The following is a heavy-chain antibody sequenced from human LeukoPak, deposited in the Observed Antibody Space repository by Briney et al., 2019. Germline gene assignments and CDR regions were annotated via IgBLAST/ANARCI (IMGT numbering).Heavy chain of an antibody. V-gene: IGHV3-48*01. CDR3: AREHDLPGEMELQLNYYYMDV. Sequence: GGSLRLSCAASGFTFSSYSMNWVRQAPGKGLEWVSYISSSSSTIYYADSVKGRFTISRDNAKNSLYLQMNSLRAEDTAVYYCAREHDLPGEMELQLNYYYMDVWGKGTTVTVSS. CDR2: ISSSSSTI. D-gene: IGHD1-7*01. J-gene: IGHJ6*03. CDR1: GFTFSSYS.